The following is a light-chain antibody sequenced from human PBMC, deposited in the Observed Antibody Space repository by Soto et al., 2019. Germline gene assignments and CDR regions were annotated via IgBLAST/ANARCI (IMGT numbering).Light chain of an antibody. CDR1: NNDVGNYKL. CDR2: EGT. J-gene: IGLJ3*02. Sequence: QYVLTQPASVSESPGQSITISCTGTNNDVGNYKLVSWFQHHLGKAPKLIIYEGTKRPSGVSNRFSASQSGNTASLTISGLQAEDEADYYCYSYAGTSTWVFGGGTKLTVL. CDR3: YSYAGTSTWV. V-gene: IGLV2-23*01.